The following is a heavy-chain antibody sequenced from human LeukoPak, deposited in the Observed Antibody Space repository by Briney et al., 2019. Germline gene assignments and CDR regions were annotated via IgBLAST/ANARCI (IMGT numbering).Heavy chain of an antibody. J-gene: IGHJ4*02. V-gene: IGHV4-59*08. CDR1: GGSISGYY. CDR3: ARTPRIVVAFDY. D-gene: IGHD6-19*01. CDR2: IYYSGSS. Sequence: SETLSLTCTVSGGSISGYYWGWIRQPPGKGLEWIGYIYYSGSSKYSPSLKSRVTMSVDTSKNQFSLKLSSVTAADTAVYYCARTPRIVVAFDYWGQGTLVTVSS.